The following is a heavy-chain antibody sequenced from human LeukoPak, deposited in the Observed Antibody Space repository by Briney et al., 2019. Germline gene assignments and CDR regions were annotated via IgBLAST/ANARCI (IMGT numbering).Heavy chain of an antibody. CDR2: IIPILGIG. Sequence: SVKVSCKASGGTFSSYAISWVRQAPGQGLEWMGRIIPILGIGNYAQKFQGRVTITADKSTSTAYMELSSLRSEDTAVYYCARGDGYNYDFDYWGQGTLVTVSS. CDR3: ARGDGYNYDFDY. CDR1: GGTFSSYA. D-gene: IGHD5-24*01. J-gene: IGHJ4*02. V-gene: IGHV1-69*04.